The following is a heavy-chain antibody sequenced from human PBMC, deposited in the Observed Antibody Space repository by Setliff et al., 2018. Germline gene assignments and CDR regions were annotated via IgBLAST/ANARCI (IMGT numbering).Heavy chain of an antibody. CDR1: GFTFSSYA. V-gene: IGHV3-7*01. D-gene: IGHD3-16*01. CDR3: ARDGGEY. CDR2: IKQDGSEK. J-gene: IGHJ4*02. Sequence: LRLSCVASGFTFSSYAMSWVRQAPGKGLEWVANIKQDGSEKYYVDSVKGRFTISRDNAKNSLYLQMNSLRAEDTAVYYCARDGGEYWGQGTLVTVSS.